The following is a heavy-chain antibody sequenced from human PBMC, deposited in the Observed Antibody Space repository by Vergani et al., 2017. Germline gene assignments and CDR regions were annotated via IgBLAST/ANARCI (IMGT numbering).Heavy chain of an antibody. D-gene: IGHD2-15*01. V-gene: IGHV4-30-2*06. CDR3: ARVVVAYGMDV. J-gene: IGHJ6*02. Sequence: QLQLQESGSGLVQPSQTLSLTCAVSGCSVSSGDYSWSWIRQSPEKGQEWIGCIFHRGSTYYNSSLNTRVTISVDKSKNQLSLRLTSVTAADTALYYCARVVVAYGMDVWGQGTTVTVSS. CDR2: IFHRGST. CDR1: GCSVSSGDYS.